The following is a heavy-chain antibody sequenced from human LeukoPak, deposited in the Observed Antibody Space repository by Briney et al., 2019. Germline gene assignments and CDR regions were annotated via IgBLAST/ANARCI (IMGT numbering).Heavy chain of an antibody. D-gene: IGHD3-3*01. Sequence: ASETLSLTCTVSGGSIRSHYWSWIRQPPGKGLEWIGYIYYSGGTNYNPSLKSRVTISVDTSKNQFSLKVSSVTAADTALYYCATANGRYDFWSGSYFDYWGQGTLVTVSS. V-gene: IGHV4-59*11. CDR1: GGSIRSHY. CDR3: ATANGRYDFWSGSYFDY. CDR2: IYYSGGT. J-gene: IGHJ4*02.